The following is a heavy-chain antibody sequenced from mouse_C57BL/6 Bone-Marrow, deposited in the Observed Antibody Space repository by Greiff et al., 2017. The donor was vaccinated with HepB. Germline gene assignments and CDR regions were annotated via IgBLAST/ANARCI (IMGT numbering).Heavy chain of an antibody. V-gene: IGHV1-81*01. CDR3: ARFDYDEGAWFAY. Sequence: QVQLQQPGAELARPGASVKLSCKASGYTFTSYGISWVKQRTGQGLEWIGEIYPRSGNTYYNEKFKGKATLTADKSSSTAYMELRSLTSEDSAVYFCARFDYDEGAWFAYWGQGTLVTVSA. D-gene: IGHD2-4*01. CDR2: IYPRSGNT. J-gene: IGHJ3*01. CDR1: GYTFTSYG.